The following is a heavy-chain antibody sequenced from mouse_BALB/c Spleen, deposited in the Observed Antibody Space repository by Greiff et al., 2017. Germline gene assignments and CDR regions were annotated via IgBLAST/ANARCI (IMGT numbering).Heavy chain of an antibody. CDR1: GFTFSNYW. CDR2: IRLKSNNYAT. Sequence: DVKFVESGGGLVQPGGSMKLSCVASGFTFSNYWMNWVRQSPEKGLEWVAEIRLKSNNYATHYAESVKGRFTISRDDSKSSVYLQMNNLRAEDTGIYYCTRRGLSYAMDYWGQGTSVTVSS. CDR3: TRRGLSYAMDY. V-gene: IGHV6-6*02. D-gene: IGHD3-1*01. J-gene: IGHJ4*01.